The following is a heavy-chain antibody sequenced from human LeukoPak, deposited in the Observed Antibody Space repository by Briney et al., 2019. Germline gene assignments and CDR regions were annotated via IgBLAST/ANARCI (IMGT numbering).Heavy chain of an antibody. CDR3: AKGTLVVPAAIDFDY. CDR2: IWYDGSNK. CDR1: GFTFSSYG. Sequence: GGSLRLSCAASGFTFSSYGMHWVRQAPGKGLEWVAVIWYDGSNKYYADSVKGRFTVSRDDSKNTMDLQMNSLRAEDTAVYYCAKGTLVVPAAIDFDYWGQGTLVTVSS. D-gene: IGHD2-2*01. V-gene: IGHV3-30*02. J-gene: IGHJ4*02.